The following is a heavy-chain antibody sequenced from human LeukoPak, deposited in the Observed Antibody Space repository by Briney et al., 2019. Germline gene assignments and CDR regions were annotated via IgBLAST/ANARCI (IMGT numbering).Heavy chain of an antibody. CDR1: GFTFSAYL. J-gene: IGHJ4*02. V-gene: IGHV3-74*01. CDR2: INSDGSST. Sequence: GGSLRLSCAASGFTFSAYLMHWVRQAPGKGLVWVSRINSDGSSTGYADSVKGRFTISRDNSKSTLYLQMNSLRAEDTALYYCAKVALGYCSGSSCYYFDYGGQGTLVTVSS. D-gene: IGHD2-15*01. CDR3: AKVALGYCSGSSCYYFDY.